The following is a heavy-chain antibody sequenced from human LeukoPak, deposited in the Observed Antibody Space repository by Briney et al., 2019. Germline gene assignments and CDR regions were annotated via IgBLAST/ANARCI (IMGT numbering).Heavy chain of an antibody. V-gene: IGHV3-23*01. Sequence: GGSLRLSCAASGFTFSNYAMSWVRQAPGKGLEWVSAISGSGGSTYYADSVKGRFTISRDNAKNSLYLQLNSLRAEDTAVYYCARREVAAEISFGFVYWGQGTLVTVSS. D-gene: IGHD2-15*01. CDR1: GFTFSNYA. CDR3: ARREVAAEISFGFVY. CDR2: ISGSGGST. J-gene: IGHJ4*02.